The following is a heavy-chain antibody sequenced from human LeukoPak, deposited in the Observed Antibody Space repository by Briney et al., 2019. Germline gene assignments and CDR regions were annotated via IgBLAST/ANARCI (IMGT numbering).Heavy chain of an antibody. CDR3: AGIMITFGGVIVMDAFDI. J-gene: IGHJ3*02. CDR2: INHSGST. Sequence: SETLSLTCAVYGGSFSGYYWSWIRQPPGKGLEWIGEINHSGSTNYNPSLKSRVTISVDTSKNQFSLKLSSVTAADTAVYYCAGIMITFGGVIVMDAFDIWGQGTMVTVSS. CDR1: GGSFSGYY. D-gene: IGHD3-16*02. V-gene: IGHV4-34*01.